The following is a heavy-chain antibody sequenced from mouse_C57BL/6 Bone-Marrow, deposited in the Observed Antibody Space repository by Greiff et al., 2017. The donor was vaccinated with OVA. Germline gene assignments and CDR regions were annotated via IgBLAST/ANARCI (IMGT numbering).Heavy chain of an antibody. CDR2: IYPGNSDT. D-gene: IGHD1-1*01. CDR3: TSGYYGTRYYAMDY. Sequence: VQLQQSGTVLARPGASVKMSCKTSGYTFTSYWMHWVKQRPGQGLEWIGAIYPGNSDTSYNQKFKGKAKLTAVTSASTAYMELSSLTNEDSAVYYCTSGYYGTRYYAMDYWGQGTSVTVSS. V-gene: IGHV1-5*01. J-gene: IGHJ4*01. CDR1: GYTFTSYW.